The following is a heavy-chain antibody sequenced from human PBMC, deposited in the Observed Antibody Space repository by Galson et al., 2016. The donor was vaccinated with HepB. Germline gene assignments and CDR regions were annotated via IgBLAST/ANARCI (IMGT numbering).Heavy chain of an antibody. V-gene: IGHV3-30*03. J-gene: IGHJ5*02. Sequence: SVRVSCAASGCTFSSYSMHWVRQAPGKGLEWVAIIFSNGSIAYYADSVKGRVTITTDKSMNTSYLQLNGLRAEDTAVYYCARAYLPQILQVVGATPVFDPWGQGTLVTVSS. CDR2: IFSNGSIA. CDR1: GCTFSSYS. CDR3: ARAYLPQILQVVGATPVFDP. D-gene: IGHD2-15*01.